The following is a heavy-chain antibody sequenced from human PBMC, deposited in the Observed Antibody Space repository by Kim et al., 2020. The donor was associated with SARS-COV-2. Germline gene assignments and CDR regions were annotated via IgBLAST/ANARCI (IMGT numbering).Heavy chain of an antibody. V-gene: IGHV1-18*04. CDR1: GYTFTSYG. CDR3: ARLPLPTTYYDILTGYSNFDY. J-gene: IGHJ4*02. CDR2: ISAYNGNT. D-gene: IGHD3-9*01. Sequence: ASVKVSCKASGYTFTSYGISWVRQAPGQGLEWMGWISAYNGNTNYAQKLQGRVTMTTDTSTSTAYMELRSLRSDDTAVYYCARLPLPTTYYDILTGYSNFDYWGQGTLVTVSS.